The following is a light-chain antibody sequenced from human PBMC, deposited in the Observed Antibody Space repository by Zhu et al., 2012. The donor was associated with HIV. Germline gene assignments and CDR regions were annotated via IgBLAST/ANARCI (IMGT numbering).Light chain of an antibody. Sequence: DIQLTQSPSFLSASVGDRVTITCRAGQGISNHLAWYHQKPGKAPKLLIYGASILQSGVPSRFSGGGSGTEFTLTISSLQPEDFATYFCQHLTLYPTFGGGSKVRS. CDR2: GAS. J-gene: IGKJ4*01. V-gene: IGKV1-9*01. CDR3: QHLTLYPT. CDR1: QGISNH.